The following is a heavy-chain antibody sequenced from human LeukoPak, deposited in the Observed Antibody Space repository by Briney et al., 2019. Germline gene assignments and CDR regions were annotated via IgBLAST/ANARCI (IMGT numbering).Heavy chain of an antibody. CDR3: ARDGGFDREFDY. V-gene: IGHV3-30*03. CDR1: GFTFSSYG. Sequence: GGSLRLSCAASGFTFSSYGMHWVRQAPGKGLEWVAVISYDGSNKYYADSVKGRFTISRDNSKNTLYLQMNSLRAEDTAVYYCARDGGFDREFDYWRQGTLVTVSS. D-gene: IGHD3-16*01. CDR2: ISYDGSNK. J-gene: IGHJ4*02.